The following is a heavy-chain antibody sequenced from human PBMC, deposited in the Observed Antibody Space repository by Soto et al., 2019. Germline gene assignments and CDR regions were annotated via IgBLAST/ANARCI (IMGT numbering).Heavy chain of an antibody. CDR3: ARVGVNSSSSQYYYYGMDV. J-gene: IGHJ6*02. CDR1: GFTFSDYY. D-gene: IGHD6-6*01. CDR2: ISSSGSSI. V-gene: IGHV3-11*01. Sequence: GGSLRLSCAASGFTFSDYYMSWIRQAPGKGLEWVSYISSSGSSIYYADSVKGRFTISRDNAKNSLYLQMNSLRAEDTAVYYCARVGVNSSSSQYYYYGMDVWGQGTTVTVSS.